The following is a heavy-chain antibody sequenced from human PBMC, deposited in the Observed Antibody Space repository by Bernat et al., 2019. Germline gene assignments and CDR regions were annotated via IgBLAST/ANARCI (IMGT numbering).Heavy chain of an antibody. CDR2: ISYDGGNK. Sequence: QVQLVESGGGVVQPGRSLRLSCAASGFTFSSYGMHWVRQAPGKGLEWVAVISYDGGNKYYADSVKGRFTISRDNSKNTLYLQMNSLRAEDTAVYYCAKDRVTMVRGVTLSDYWGQGTLVTVSS. V-gene: IGHV3-30*18. D-gene: IGHD3-10*01. J-gene: IGHJ4*02. CDR1: GFTFSSYG. CDR3: AKDRVTMVRGVTLSDY.